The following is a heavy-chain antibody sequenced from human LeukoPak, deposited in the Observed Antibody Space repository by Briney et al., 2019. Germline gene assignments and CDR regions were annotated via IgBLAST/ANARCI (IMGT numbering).Heavy chain of an antibody. CDR2: IIPIFGTA. Sequence: SVKVSCKASGGTFSSYAISWVRQAPGQGLEWMGRIIPIFGTANYAQKFQGRVTITTDESTGTAYMELSSLRSEDTAVYYCARDYSSGWYGLDYWGQGTLVTVSS. CDR3: ARDYSSGWYGLDY. CDR1: GGTFSSYA. J-gene: IGHJ4*02. D-gene: IGHD6-19*01. V-gene: IGHV1-69*05.